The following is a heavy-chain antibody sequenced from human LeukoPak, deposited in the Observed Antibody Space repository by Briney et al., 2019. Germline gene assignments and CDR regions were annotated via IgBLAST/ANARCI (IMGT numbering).Heavy chain of an antibody. D-gene: IGHD3-22*01. CDR3: ARDPNKYYYDSSGYSYFDY. J-gene: IGHJ4*02. Sequence: ASVKVSGKASGYTFTGYYMHWVRQAPGQGLEWMGWINPNSGGTNYAQKFQDRVTMTRDTSISTAYMELSRLRSDDTAVYYCARDPNKYYYDSSGYSYFDYWGQGTLVTVSS. CDR1: GYTFTGYY. CDR2: INPNSGGT. V-gene: IGHV1-2*02.